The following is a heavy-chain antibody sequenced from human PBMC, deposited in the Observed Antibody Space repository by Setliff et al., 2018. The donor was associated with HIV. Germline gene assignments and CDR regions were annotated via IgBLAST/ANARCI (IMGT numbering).Heavy chain of an antibody. CDR2: ITGGGDHT. J-gene: IGHJ1*01. CDR3: AKEGSTAVAGYADYFQD. D-gene: IGHD6-19*01. Sequence: GESLQISCASSGFTFSSYAMNWVRQAPGKGLEWVSAITGGGDHTYYADSVKGRFTISRDNSRNTVYLQMNSLRADDTAVYYCAKEGSTAVAGYADYFQDWGQGTLVTVSS. V-gene: IGHV3-23*01. CDR1: GFTFSSYA.